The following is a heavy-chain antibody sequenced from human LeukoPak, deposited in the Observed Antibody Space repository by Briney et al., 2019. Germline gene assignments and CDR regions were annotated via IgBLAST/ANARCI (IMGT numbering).Heavy chain of an antibody. CDR1: GFTFSSYW. CDR2: IKQDGSEK. D-gene: IGHD3-16*02. CDR3: ARDGYYDYVWGSYRLVAFDI. J-gene: IGHJ3*02. V-gene: IGHV3-7*01. Sequence: GGSLRLSCAASGFTFSSYWMSWVRQAPGKGLEWVANIKQDGSEKYYVDSVKGRFTISRDNAKNSLYLQTNSLRAEDTAVYYCARDGYYDYVWGSYRLVAFDIWGQGTMVTVSS.